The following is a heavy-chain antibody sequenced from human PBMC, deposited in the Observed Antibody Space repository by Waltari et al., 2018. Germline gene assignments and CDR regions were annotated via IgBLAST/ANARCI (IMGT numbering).Heavy chain of an antibody. CDR1: GFTFSSYW. CDR3: ARGYYETSGYTTGY. CDR2: SNNDESST. J-gene: IGHJ4*02. Sequence: EVQLVESGGGLVQPGGSLRLSCAASGFTFSSYWMHWVRQGPGKGLEWVSRSNNDESSTNYADSVKGRFTISRDNAKNTLYLQMDSLRAEDTAVYYCARGYYETSGYTTGYWGQGTLVTVSS. V-gene: IGHV3-74*01. D-gene: IGHD3-22*01.